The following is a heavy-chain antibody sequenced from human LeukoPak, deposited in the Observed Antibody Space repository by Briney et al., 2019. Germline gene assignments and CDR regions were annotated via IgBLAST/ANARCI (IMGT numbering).Heavy chain of an antibody. CDR3: ARGGQWLLTYDY. J-gene: IGHJ4*02. D-gene: IGHD6-19*01. Sequence: GRSLRLSCAASGFTFSSYGMHWVRQAPGKGLEWVAVIWYDGSNKYYADSVKGRFTISRDNAKNSLYLQMNSLRAEDTAVYYCARGGQWLLTYDYWGQGTLVTVSS. V-gene: IGHV3-33*01. CDR2: IWYDGSNK. CDR1: GFTFSSYG.